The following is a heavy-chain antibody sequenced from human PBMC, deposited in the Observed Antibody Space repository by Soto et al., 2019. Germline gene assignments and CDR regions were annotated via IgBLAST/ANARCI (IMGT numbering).Heavy chain of an antibody. J-gene: IGHJ5*02. V-gene: IGHV1-18*04. CDR1: GYTFTSYG. D-gene: IGHD6-13*01. CDR2: ISAYNGNT. Sequence: GASVKVSCKASGYTFTSYGISWVRQAPGQGLEWMGWISAYNGNTNYAQKLQGRVTMTTDTSTSTAYMELRSLRSDDTAVYYCARNWAAAGSAHSFDPWGQGTMVTVYS. CDR3: ARNWAAAGSAHSFDP.